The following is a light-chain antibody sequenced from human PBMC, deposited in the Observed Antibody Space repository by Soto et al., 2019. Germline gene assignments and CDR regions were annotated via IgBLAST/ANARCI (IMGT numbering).Light chain of an antibody. CDR2: TNN. CDR3: AAWDDSLNGYV. V-gene: IGLV1-44*01. J-gene: IGLJ1*01. Sequence: QSVLTQPPSASGTPGQRVTISCSGSSSNIGSNTVNWYQQVPGTAPKLLIYTNNQRPSGVPARFSGSKSGTSASLAISGLQSEDEADYYCAAWDDSLNGYVFGSGTEVTVL. CDR1: SSNIGSNT.